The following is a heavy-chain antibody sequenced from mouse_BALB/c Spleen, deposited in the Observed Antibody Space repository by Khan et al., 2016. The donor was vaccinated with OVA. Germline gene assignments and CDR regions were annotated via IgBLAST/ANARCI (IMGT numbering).Heavy chain of an antibody. CDR2: IYPGTDNT. J-gene: IGHJ2*01. CDR1: GYIFTSYW. D-gene: IGHD3-2*02. Sequence: QVQLQQPGAELVRPGASVKLSCKTSGYIFTSYWIHWVKQRSGQGLEWIARIYPGTDNTYYNEKLKDKATLTADKSSSTAYLQLSSLKSEDSAVYFCARVEALYYFDYWGQGTTLTVSS. V-gene: IGHV1S132*01. CDR3: ARVEALYYFDY.